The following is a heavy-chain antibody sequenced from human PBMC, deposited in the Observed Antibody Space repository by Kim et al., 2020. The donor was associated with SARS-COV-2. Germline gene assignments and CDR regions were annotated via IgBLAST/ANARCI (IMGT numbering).Heavy chain of an antibody. V-gene: IGHV5-51*01. D-gene: IGHD5-18*01. CDR2: IYPGDSDI. J-gene: IGHJ4*02. CDR3: ARAPRGYSYGYFDY. Sequence: GESLKISCKGSGYSFSTYWIAWVRQMPGKGLEWMGVIYPGDSDIRYSPSFQGQVTFSADKSINTAYLQRGSLKASDTAMYHCARAPRGYSYGYFDYWGQG. CDR1: GYSFSTYW.